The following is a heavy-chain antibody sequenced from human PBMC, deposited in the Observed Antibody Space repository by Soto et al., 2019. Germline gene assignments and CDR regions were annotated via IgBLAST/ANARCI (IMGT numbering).Heavy chain of an antibody. V-gene: IGHV1-18*04. CDR3: ARVAGTLVPGAFDI. J-gene: IGHJ3*02. CDR2: TSAYNGNT. CDR1: GYTFTSYG. D-gene: IGHD1-1*01. Sequence: GASVKVSCKASGYTFTSYGITWVRQAPGQGLEWMGWTSAYNGNTDYAQNLQGRVTMTTDTSSRTVYMELRSLRSDDTAVYYCARVAGTLVPGAFDIWGQGTMVTV.